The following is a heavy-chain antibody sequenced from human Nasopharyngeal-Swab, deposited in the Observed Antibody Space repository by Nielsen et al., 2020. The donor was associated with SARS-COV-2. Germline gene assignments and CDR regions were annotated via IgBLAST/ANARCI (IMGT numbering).Heavy chain of an antibody. CDR1: GFTFSSYS. J-gene: IGHJ6*02. CDR2: ISSSSSYI. Sequence: GESLKISCAASGFTFSSYSMNWVRQAPGKGLEWVSSISSSSSYIYYADPVKGRFTISRDNAKNSLYLQMNSLRAEDTAVYYCALWFGELLNYYGMDVWGQGTTVTVSS. V-gene: IGHV3-21*01. D-gene: IGHD3-10*01. CDR3: ALWFGELLNYYGMDV.